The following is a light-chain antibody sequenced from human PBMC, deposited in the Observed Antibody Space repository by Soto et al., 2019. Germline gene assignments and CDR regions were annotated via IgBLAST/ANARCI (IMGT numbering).Light chain of an antibody. Sequence: EIVLTQSPGTLSLSPGERATLSCRASPSVSSNFVAWYQQKPGQAPRLLIYDASNRATGIPARFSGSGSGTDFTLTISSLEPEDFAVYYCQQRSNWPPLTFGGGTKVDIK. CDR1: PSVSSN. J-gene: IGKJ4*01. CDR2: DAS. V-gene: IGKV3-11*01. CDR3: QQRSNWPPLT.